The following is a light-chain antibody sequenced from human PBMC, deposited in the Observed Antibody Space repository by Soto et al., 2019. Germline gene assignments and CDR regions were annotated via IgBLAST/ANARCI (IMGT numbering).Light chain of an antibody. V-gene: IGKV3D-15*01. J-gene: IGKJ5*01. CDR2: GAS. CDR1: QSIIIG. Sequence: EIVMTQSPATLSVSPGETATLSFRASQSIIIGLAFYQQNPGQPPRLLIYGASTRATGTPARFSGSGSWTEFTLTISSLQSEDFALYYCQQYNKWPLITFGQGTRLEIK. CDR3: QQYNKWPLIT.